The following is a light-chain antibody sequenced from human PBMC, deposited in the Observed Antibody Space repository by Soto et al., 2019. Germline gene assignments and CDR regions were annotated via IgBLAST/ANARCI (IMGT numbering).Light chain of an antibody. V-gene: IGLV1-47*02. CDR2: SND. CDR3: SSYTSSSTWV. J-gene: IGLJ3*02. CDR1: SSNIGFNY. Sequence: QSVLTQPPSASGTPGQRVTISCSGSSSNIGFNYVYWYQHLPGTAPQLLIYSNDQRPSGVPGRFSGSKSGTSASLAISGVRSEDEADYYCSSYTSSSTWVFGGGTKVTVL.